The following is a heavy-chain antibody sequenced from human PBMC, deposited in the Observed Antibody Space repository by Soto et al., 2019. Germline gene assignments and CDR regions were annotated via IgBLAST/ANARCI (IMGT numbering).Heavy chain of an antibody. Sequence: QVQLVQSGAEVKTPGSSVEVSCKASGGIFSSFSITWVRQVPGHGLEWMGGIIPMTRTPNYAEKFQGRLALTADASTRTAYLVLSSLKSEDTAVYYCARGPIFPGATSWLAPWGQGTVVIVSS. CDR3: ARGPIFPGATSWLAP. D-gene: IGHD1-1*01. CDR2: IIPMTRTP. V-gene: IGHV1-69*01. J-gene: IGHJ5*02. CDR1: GGIFSSFS.